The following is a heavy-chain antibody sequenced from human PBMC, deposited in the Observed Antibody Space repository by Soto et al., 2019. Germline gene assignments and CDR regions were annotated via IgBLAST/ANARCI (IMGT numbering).Heavy chain of an antibody. V-gene: IGHV3-23*01. CDR2: FRTSGDGGTT. CDR3: AKKVNSGPGSQYFDY. CDR1: GFTFSSYS. J-gene: IGHJ4*02. Sequence: GGSLRLSCAASGFTFSSYSMSWVRQAPGKGLEWVSGFRTSGDGGTTYYADSVKGQFTISRDNSKNMLFLQMNSLRAEDTAIYYCAKKVNSGPGSQYFDYWGQGTLVTVSS. D-gene: IGHD3-10*01.